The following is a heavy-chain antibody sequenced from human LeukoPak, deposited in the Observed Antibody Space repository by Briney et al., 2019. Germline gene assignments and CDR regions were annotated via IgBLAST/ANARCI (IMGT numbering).Heavy chain of an antibody. CDR1: GGSFSGYY. D-gene: IGHD6-13*01. V-gene: IGHV4-34*01. J-gene: IGHJ4*02. CDR2: VSHSGST. Sequence: SETPSLTCAVYGGSFSGYYWSWLRQPPGKGVEGIGEVSHSGSTNYNPSLKSRVTVSADTSKNQFSLRLSSVTAADTAVYYCARVTGYVMEDYFDYWGQGTLVTVSS. CDR3: ARVTGYVMEDYFDY.